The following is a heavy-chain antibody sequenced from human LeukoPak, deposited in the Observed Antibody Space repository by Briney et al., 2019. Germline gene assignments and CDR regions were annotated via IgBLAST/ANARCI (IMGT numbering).Heavy chain of an antibody. D-gene: IGHD5-24*01. V-gene: IGHV3-23*01. CDR2: LSGNGAGT. CDR1: GFTFSSYG. J-gene: IGHJ4*02. CDR3: AKVHGDGYNLDY. Sequence: LPGGSLRLSCAASGFTFSSYGMSWVRQAPGKGLEWVSALSGNGAGTHYADSVKGRFTVSRDNAKNTLYLQMSSLRAEDTAVYYCAKVHGDGYNLDYWGQGTLVTVSS.